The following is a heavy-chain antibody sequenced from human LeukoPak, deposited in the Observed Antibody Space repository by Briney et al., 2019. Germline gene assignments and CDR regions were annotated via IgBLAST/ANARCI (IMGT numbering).Heavy chain of an antibody. D-gene: IGHD6-19*01. CDR2: INPNSGGT. J-gene: IGHJ4*02. CDR3: ARDRQWLPSDY. CDR1: GGTFSSYA. Sequence: ASVKVSCKASGGTFSSYAISWVRQAPGQGLEWMGWINPNSGGTNYAQKFQGRVTMTRDTSISTAYMELSRLRSDDTAVYYCARDRQWLPSDYWGQGTLVTVSS. V-gene: IGHV1-2*02.